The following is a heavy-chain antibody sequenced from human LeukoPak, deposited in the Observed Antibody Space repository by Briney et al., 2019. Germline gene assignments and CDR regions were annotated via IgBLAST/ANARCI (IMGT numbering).Heavy chain of an antibody. CDR1: VGSISRGDYY. J-gene: IGHJ3*02. CDR3: ARAPRGLAVTLSRYAFDI. D-gene: IGHD2-21*02. V-gene: IGHV4-30-4*01. CDR2: IYYSGST. Sequence: SGALSLTCTVSVGSISRGDYYWRWIRQPPGKGLEWIGYIYYSGSTYYNPSLKSLVSISVDTSKTKSTLQLSSMTAADTAVYYCARAPRGLAVTLSRYAFDIWGQGTMVTVSS.